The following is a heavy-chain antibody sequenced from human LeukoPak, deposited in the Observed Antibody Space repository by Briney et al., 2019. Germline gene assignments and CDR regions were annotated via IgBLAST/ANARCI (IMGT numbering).Heavy chain of an antibody. Sequence: ASVKVSCKASGYTFNNYGFTWVRQAPGQGLEWMGWISAYNGNTNYAQRLQGRVTMTTDTSTSTAYMELRSLRSDDTAVYYCTRGTGSYYLIDYWGQGTLVTVSS. CDR2: ISAYNGNT. CDR1: GYTFNNYG. J-gene: IGHJ4*02. CDR3: TRGTGSYYLIDY. V-gene: IGHV1-18*01. D-gene: IGHD1-26*01.